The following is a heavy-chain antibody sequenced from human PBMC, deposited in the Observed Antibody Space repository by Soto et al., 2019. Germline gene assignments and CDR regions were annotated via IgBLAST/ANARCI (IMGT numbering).Heavy chain of an antibody. CDR1: GFTFDDYA. CDR3: ARVGGSSWY. Sequence: EMQLVESGGDVVQPGGSLRLSCAASGFTFDDYAIHWVRQAPGKGLEWVSLISWNGGRTYYADSVRGRFIVSRDSSKNSVYLQMSSLRVEDTALYYCARVGGSSWYWGQGTLVTVSS. V-gene: IGHV3-43D*04. D-gene: IGHD6-13*01. CDR2: ISWNGGRT. J-gene: IGHJ4*02.